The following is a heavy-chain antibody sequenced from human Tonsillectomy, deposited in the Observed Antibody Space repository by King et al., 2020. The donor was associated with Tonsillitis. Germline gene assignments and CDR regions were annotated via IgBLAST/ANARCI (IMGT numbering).Heavy chain of an antibody. Sequence: LVQSGAEVKKPGESLKISCQGSGYSFPSYWIGWVRQMPGKGLEWMGIIYPGDSDTRYSPSFEGQVTVSADKSISTTYLQWSSLKASDTAMYYCARLGILTGQGSSAFDIWGQGTMVTVSS. CDR2: IYPGDSDT. D-gene: IGHD3-9*01. V-gene: IGHV5-51*01. CDR1: GYSFPSYW. J-gene: IGHJ3*02. CDR3: ARLGILTGQGSSAFDI.